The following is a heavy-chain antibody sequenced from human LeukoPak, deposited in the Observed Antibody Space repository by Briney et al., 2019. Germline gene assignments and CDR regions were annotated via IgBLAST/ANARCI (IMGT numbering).Heavy chain of an antibody. V-gene: IGHV3-30*18. Sequence: GGSLRLSCAAFGFTFSSYGMHWVRQAPGKGLEWVAVISYDGSNKYYADSVKGRFTISRDNSKNTLYLQMNSLRAEDTAVYYCAKALYSGSYFCAFDIWGQGTMVTVSS. J-gene: IGHJ3*02. CDR2: ISYDGSNK. CDR1: GFTFSSYG. CDR3: AKALYSGSYFCAFDI. D-gene: IGHD1-26*01.